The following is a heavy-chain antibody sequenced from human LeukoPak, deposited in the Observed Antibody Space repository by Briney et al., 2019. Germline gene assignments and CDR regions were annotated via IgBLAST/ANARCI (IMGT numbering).Heavy chain of an antibody. CDR2: IKQDGSET. D-gene: IGHD6-13*01. V-gene: IGHV3-7*03. CDR1: GFTFSSYS. J-gene: IGHJ4*02. CDR3: AKGRRIAAAADY. Sequence: GGSLRLSCAASGFTFSSYSMNWVRQAPGKGLEWVANIKQDGSETYYVDSVKGRFTISRDNSKNTLYLQMNSLRAEDTAVYYCAKGRRIAAAADYWGQGTLVTVSS.